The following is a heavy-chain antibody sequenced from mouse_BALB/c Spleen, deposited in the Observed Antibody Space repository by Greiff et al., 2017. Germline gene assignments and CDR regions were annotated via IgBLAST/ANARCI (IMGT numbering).Heavy chain of an antibody. CDR1: GFTFSDYY. V-gene: IGHV5-4*02. Sequence: EVQLVESGGGLVKPGGSLKLSCAASGFTFSDYYMYWVRQTPEKRLEWVATISDGGSYTYYPDSVKGRFTISRDNAKNNLYLQMSSLKSEDTAMYYCARGLLRPHWYFDVWGAGTTVTVSS. CDR2: ISDGGSYT. CDR3: ARGLLRPHWYFDV. D-gene: IGHD1-2*01. J-gene: IGHJ1*01.